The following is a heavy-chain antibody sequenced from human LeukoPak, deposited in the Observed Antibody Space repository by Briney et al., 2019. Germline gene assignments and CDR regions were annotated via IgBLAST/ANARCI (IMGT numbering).Heavy chain of an antibody. CDR1: GFTFSSYG. CDR2: ISYDGSNK. J-gene: IGHJ5*02. V-gene: IGHV3-30*03. CDR3: ARHWSSSWYGYDWFDP. D-gene: IGHD6-13*01. Sequence: GGSLRLSCAASGFTFSSYGMHWVRQAPGKGLEWVAVISYDGSNKYYADSVKGRFTISRDNSKNTLYLQMNSLRAEDTAVYYCARHWSSSWYGYDWFDPWGQGTLVTVSS.